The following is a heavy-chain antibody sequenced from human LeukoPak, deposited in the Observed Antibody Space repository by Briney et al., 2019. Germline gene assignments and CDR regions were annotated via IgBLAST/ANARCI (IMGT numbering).Heavy chain of an antibody. D-gene: IGHD3-16*01. CDR1: GFTFSSNA. J-gene: IGHJ3*01. Sequence: GGSLRLSCAASGFTFSSNAMSWVRQAPGKGLEWVSVINRSGDSTHYADSVKGRFTISRDNSKNTLSLQMNSLRAEDTAVYYCAKHYWGDSFDFWGQGTMATVSS. CDR3: AKHYWGDSFDF. CDR2: INRSGDST. V-gene: IGHV3-23*01.